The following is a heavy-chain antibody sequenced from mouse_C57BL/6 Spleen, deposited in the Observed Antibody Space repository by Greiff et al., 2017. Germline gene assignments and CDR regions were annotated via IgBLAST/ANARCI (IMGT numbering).Heavy chain of an antibody. V-gene: IGHV7-3*01. CDR1: GFTFTDYY. D-gene: IGHD4-1*01. CDR3: ASRKERLDYATDY. CDR2: IRNKANGYTT. Sequence: EVKLVESGGGLVQPGGSLSLSCAASGFTFTDYYMSWVRQPPGKALEWLGFIRNKANGYTTEYSASVKGRFTISRDNSQSILYLQMNALRAEDSATYYCASRKERLDYATDYWGQGTSVTVSS. J-gene: IGHJ4*01.